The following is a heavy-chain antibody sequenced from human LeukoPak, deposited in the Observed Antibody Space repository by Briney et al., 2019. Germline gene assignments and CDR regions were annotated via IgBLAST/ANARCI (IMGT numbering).Heavy chain of an antibody. CDR2: IYYSGST. CDR1: GGSISSYY. CDR3: ARGRGYGGNFDY. D-gene: IGHD4-23*01. V-gene: IGHV4-59*01. Sequence: SETLSFTCTVSGGSISSYYWSWIRQPPGKGLEWIGYIYYSGSTNYNPSLKSRVTISVDTFKNQFSLKLSSVTAADTAVYYCARGRGYGGNFDYWGQGTLVTVSS. J-gene: IGHJ4*02.